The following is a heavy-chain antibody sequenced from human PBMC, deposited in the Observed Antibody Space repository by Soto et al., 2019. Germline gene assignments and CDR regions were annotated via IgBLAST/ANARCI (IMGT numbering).Heavy chain of an antibody. J-gene: IGHJ4*02. D-gene: IGHD1-26*01. V-gene: IGHV3-23*01. Sequence: GGSLRLSCAASGLIFSDYAMSWGRQAPWKGLECVACISGSGGDTFYADSVKGRFTISRDNSKNTLSLHMNSLRVDDTAVYFCAKDRFGIVGPVDYWGQGTLVTVSS. CDR1: GLIFSDYA. CDR2: ISGSGGDT. CDR3: AKDRFGIVGPVDY.